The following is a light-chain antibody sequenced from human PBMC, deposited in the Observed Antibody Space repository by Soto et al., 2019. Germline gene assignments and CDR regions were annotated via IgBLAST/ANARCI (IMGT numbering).Light chain of an antibody. Sequence: EIVLTQSPGTLSLSPGERATLSCRAGQTLSSTFLAWYQQKPAQAPRLLIYGASSRATGVPARFSGSWSGTDFTLTISRVETEDFAVYYCQQFGTSPTFGRGTRVEIK. V-gene: IGKV3-20*01. J-gene: IGKJ4*01. CDR1: QTLSSTF. CDR2: GAS. CDR3: QQFGTSPT.